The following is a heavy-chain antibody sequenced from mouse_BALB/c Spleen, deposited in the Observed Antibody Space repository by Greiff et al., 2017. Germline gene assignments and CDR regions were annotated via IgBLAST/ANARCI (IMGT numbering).Heavy chain of an antibody. CDR3: ARSYYDYDDYYAMDY. Sequence: QVQLQQSGAELAKPGASVKMSCKASGYTFTSYWMHWVKQRPGQGLEWIGYINPSTGYTEYNQKFKDKATLTADKSSSTAYMQLSSLTSEDSAVYYCARSYYDYDDYYAMDYWGQGTSVTVSS. V-gene: IGHV1-7*01. J-gene: IGHJ4*01. D-gene: IGHD2-4*01. CDR1: GYTFTSYW. CDR2: INPSTGYT.